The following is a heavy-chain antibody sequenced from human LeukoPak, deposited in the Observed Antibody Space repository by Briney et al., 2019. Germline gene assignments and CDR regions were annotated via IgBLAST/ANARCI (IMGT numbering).Heavy chain of an antibody. Sequence: ASVKVSCKASGYTFTGYYMHWVRQAPGQGLEWMGWISAYNGNTNYAQKLQGRVTMTTDTSTSTAYMELRSLRSDDTAVYYCARGDFWSGSLYYMDVWGKGTTVTVS. D-gene: IGHD3-3*01. CDR3: ARGDFWSGSLYYMDV. J-gene: IGHJ6*03. CDR1: GYTFTGYY. V-gene: IGHV1-18*04. CDR2: ISAYNGNT.